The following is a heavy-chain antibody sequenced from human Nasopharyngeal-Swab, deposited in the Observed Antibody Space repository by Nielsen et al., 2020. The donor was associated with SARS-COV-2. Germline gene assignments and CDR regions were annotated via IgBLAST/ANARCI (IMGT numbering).Heavy chain of an antibody. D-gene: IGHD3-22*01. CDR3: ARPTSHTYYYDSSGSDAFDI. CDR1: GYTFTGYY. CDR2: INPSGGST. Sequence: ASVKVSCKASGYTFTGYYMHWVRQAPGQGLEWMGIINPSGGSTSYAQKFQGRVTMTRDTSTSTVYMELSSLRSEDTAVYYCARPTSHTYYYDSSGSDAFDIWGQGTMVTVSS. J-gene: IGHJ3*02. V-gene: IGHV1-46*01.